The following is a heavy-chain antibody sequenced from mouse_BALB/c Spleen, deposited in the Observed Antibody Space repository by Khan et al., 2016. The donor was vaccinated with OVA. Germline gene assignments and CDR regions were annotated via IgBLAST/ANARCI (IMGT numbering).Heavy chain of an antibody. J-gene: IGHJ2*01. D-gene: IGHD2-1*01. CDR3: ARLLINFDY. V-gene: IGHV1S81*02. CDR1: GYTLTSYW. Sequence: QGQLQQPGAELVNPGASVNLSCKASGYTLTSYWMHWVKQRPGQGLEWIGEINPSNGRTNYNEKFKSKATLTVDKSSSTAYMQLSSPTSEDSAVYYCARLLINFDYWGQGTTLTVSS. CDR2: INPSNGRT.